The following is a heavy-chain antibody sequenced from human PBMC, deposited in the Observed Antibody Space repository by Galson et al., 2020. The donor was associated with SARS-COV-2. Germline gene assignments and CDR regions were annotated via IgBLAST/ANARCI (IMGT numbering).Heavy chain of an antibody. Sequence: GGSLRLSCAASGFTVNSNYMSWVRQAPGKGLEWVSVIYSGGSTYYADSVKGRFIISRDNSKNTLYLQMNSLRAEDTAVYYCTRVAAAGYSSGWYDYWGQGTLGTVSS. V-gene: IGHV3-66*01. CDR1: GFTVNSNY. CDR2: IYSGGST. D-gene: IGHD6-19*01. J-gene: IGHJ4*02. CDR3: TRVAAAGYSSGWYDY.